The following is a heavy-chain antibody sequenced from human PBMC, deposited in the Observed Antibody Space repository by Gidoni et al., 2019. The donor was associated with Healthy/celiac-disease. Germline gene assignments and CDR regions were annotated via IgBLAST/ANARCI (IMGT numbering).Heavy chain of an antibody. V-gene: IGHV4-31*03. Sequence: QVQLQESGPGLVKPSQTLSLTCTVSGGSISSGGYYWSWIRQHPGKALEWLGYIYYSGSTYYNPSLKSRVTISVDTSKNQFSLKLSSVTAADTAVYYCARGLAVRGVIGAFDIWGQGTMVTVSS. CDR1: GGSISSGGYY. J-gene: IGHJ3*02. D-gene: IGHD3-10*01. CDR3: ARGLAVRGVIGAFDI. CDR2: IYYSGST.